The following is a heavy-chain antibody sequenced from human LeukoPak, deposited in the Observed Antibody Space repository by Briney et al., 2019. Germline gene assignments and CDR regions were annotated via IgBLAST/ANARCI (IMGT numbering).Heavy chain of an antibody. J-gene: IGHJ4*02. V-gene: IGHV4-38-2*02. CDR2: IYYSGST. Sequence: SETLSLTCTVSGYSISSGYYWAWIRQPPGKGLEWIGSIYYSGSTYYNPSLKSRVTISVDTSKTQFSLKLSSVTAADTAVYYCARGARGLYSSGWAYYFDYWGQGTLVTVSS. CDR3: ARGARGLYSSGWAYYFDY. D-gene: IGHD6-19*01. CDR1: GYSISSGYY.